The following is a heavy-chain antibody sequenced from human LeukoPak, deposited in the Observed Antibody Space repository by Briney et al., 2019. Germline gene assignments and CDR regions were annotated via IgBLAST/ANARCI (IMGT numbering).Heavy chain of an antibody. CDR3: AREGGFFRPLDY. CDR1: GGSVTSTNW. J-gene: IGHJ4*02. D-gene: IGHD3-3*01. V-gene: IGHV4-4*02. Sequence: PSEALSLTCGVSGGSVTSTNWWTWVRQPPGKGLEWIGEVHLDGRTNYNPSLKSRLTMSVDLSENHISLKLTSVTAADTAVYYCAREGGFFRPLDYSGQGTLVTVSS. CDR2: VHLDGRT.